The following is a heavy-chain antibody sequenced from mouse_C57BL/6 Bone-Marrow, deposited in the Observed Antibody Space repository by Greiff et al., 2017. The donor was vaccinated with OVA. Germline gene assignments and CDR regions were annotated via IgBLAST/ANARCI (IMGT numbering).Heavy chain of an antibody. J-gene: IGHJ2*01. CDR3: AREGITTVY. V-gene: IGHV1-64*01. CDR2: IHPNSGST. D-gene: IGHD1-1*01. CDR1: GYTFTSYW. Sequence: QVHVKQPGAELVKPGASVKLSCKASGYTFTSYWMHWVKQRPGQGLEWIGMIHPNSGSTNYNEKFKSKATLTVDKSSSTAYMQLSSLTSADSAVYYCAREGITTVYWGQGTTLTVSS.